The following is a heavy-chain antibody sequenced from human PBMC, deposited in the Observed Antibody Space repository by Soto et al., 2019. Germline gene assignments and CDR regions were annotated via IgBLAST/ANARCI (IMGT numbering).Heavy chain of an antibody. D-gene: IGHD3-16*01. V-gene: IGHV3-49*04. CDR2: IRRNAYGGTT. Sequence: PGGSLGLSCTTSGSTFGDYALSWVRQAPGKGLEWVGFIRRNAYGGTTDYAASVKGRFTISRDDSKSIAYLQMNSLRTEDTALYYCTRASSLDFDFWGQGTLVTVSS. J-gene: IGHJ4*02. CDR3: TRASSLDFDF. CDR1: GSTFGDYA.